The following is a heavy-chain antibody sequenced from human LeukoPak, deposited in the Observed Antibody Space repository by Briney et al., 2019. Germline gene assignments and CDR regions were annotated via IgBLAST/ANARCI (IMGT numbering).Heavy chain of an antibody. J-gene: IGHJ4*02. Sequence: SETLSLTCTVSGGSISSSSYYWGWIRQPPGKGLEWIGSIYHSGSTYYNPSIKSRVTISVDTSKNQFSLKLSSVTAADTAVYYCARPGATHPYYFDYWGQGTLVTVSS. D-gene: IGHD1-26*01. CDR3: ARPGATHPYYFDY. V-gene: IGHV4-39*01. CDR1: GGSISSSSYY. CDR2: IYHSGST.